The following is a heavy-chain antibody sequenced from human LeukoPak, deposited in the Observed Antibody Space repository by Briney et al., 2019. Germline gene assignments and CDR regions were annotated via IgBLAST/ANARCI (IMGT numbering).Heavy chain of an antibody. J-gene: IGHJ4*02. Sequence: ASVTDSCKASGYIFTRYGLRGLGQPPGQGVEWMGWIRAYYYYTNYAQKLKGRVIMTPDTYTRKAYMAVKGLPYSDTPVYFFPRHRRYWSSTSCVFDDWGQGSLVTVSS. CDR3: PRHRRYWSSTSCVFDD. CDR1: GYIFTRYG. V-gene: IGHV1-18*01. CDR2: IRAYYYYT. D-gene: IGHD2-2*01.